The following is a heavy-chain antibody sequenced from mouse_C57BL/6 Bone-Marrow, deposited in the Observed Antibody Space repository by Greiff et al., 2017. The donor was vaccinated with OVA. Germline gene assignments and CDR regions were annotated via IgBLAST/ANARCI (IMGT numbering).Heavy chain of an antibody. CDR3: ARCSLDCGFAY. V-gene: IGHV1-55*01. CDR2: IYPGSGST. D-gene: IGHD6-1*01. CDR1: GYTFTSYW. Sequence: QVQLQQSGAELVKPGASVKMSCKASGYTFTSYWITWVKQRPGQGLEWIGGIYPGSGSTNYNEKFKGKATMTVDTSSSTAYLQLSSLTSEDSAVYYCARCSLDCGFAYWGQGTTVTVSA. J-gene: IGHJ3*01.